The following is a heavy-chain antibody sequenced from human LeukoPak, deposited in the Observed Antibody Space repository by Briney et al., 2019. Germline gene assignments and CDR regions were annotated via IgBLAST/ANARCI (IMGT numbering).Heavy chain of an antibody. D-gene: IGHD2-2*02. V-gene: IGHV1-18*01. J-gene: IGHJ6*02. CDR3: ARKGCSSTSCYTGYYYYGMDV. Sequence: ASVKVSCKASGYTFTSYGISWVRQAPGQGLEWMGWISAYNGNTNYAQKLQGRVTMTTDTSTSTAYMEVRSLRSDDTAVYYCARKGCSSTSCYTGYYYYGMDVWGQGTTVTVSS. CDR2: ISAYNGNT. CDR1: GYTFTSYG.